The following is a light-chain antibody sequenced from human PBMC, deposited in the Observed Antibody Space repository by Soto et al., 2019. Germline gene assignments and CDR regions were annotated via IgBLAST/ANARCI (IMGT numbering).Light chain of an antibody. Sequence: QSALTQPRSVSGSPGQSVTISCTGTSSDVGGYNYVSWYQQHPGIAPQLIIYDITKRPSGVPDRFSGSKSGNTASLTISGLRAEDGGDYYCRSYAGRSPGVFGGGPKLTAL. CDR1: SSDVGGYNY. CDR3: RSYAGRSPGV. CDR2: DIT. J-gene: IGLJ3*02. V-gene: IGLV2-11*01.